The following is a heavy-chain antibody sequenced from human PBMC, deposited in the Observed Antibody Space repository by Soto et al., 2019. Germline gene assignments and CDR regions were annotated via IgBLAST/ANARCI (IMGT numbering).Heavy chain of an antibody. V-gene: IGHV4-31*03. D-gene: IGHD6-13*01. J-gene: IGHJ5*02. CDR3: ARGGIAAAGTSFGPDRIGKYNWFDP. CDR1: GGSISSGGYY. Sequence: SETLSLTCTVSGGSISSGGYYWSWIRQHPGKSLEWIGYIYYSGSTYYNPSLKSRVTISVDTSKNQFSLKLSSVTAADTAVYYCARGGIAAAGTSFGPDRIGKYNWFDPWGQGTLVTVSS. CDR2: IYYSGST.